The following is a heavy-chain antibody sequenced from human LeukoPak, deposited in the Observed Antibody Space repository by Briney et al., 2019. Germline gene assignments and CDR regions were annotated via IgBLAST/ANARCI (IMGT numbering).Heavy chain of an antibody. D-gene: IGHD3-9*01. CDR1: GYTFTSYG. Sequence: ASVKVSCKASGYTFTSYGISWVRQAPGQGLEWMGWISAYNGNTNYAQKLQGRVTMTTDTSTSTAYMELRSLRSDDTAVYYCARAYRHYDILTGYWAFEDYYYYMDVWGKGTTVTVSS. V-gene: IGHV1-18*01. CDR3: ARAYRHYDILTGYWAFEDYYYYMDV. CDR2: ISAYNGNT. J-gene: IGHJ6*03.